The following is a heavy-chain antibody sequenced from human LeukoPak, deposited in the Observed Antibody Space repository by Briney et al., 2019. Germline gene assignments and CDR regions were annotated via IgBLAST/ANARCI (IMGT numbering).Heavy chain of an antibody. D-gene: IGHD7-27*01. CDR1: GYTFTSYD. J-gene: IGHJ3*02. V-gene: IGHV1-8*01. Sequence: ASVKVSCKASGYTFTSYDINWVRQAPGQGLEWLGWMNPNSGNTGYAQKFQGRVTMTRNTSISTAYMELSSLRSEDTAVYYCASGIRAWTMGIYAFDIWGQGTMVTVSS. CDR3: ASGIRAWTMGIYAFDI. CDR2: MNPNSGNT.